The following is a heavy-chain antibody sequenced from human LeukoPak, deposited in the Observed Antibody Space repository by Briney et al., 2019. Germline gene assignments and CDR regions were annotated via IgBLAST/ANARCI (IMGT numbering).Heavy chain of an antibody. CDR3: AREGYYDSSGYI. CDR2: ISSSSSTI. D-gene: IGHD3-22*01. CDR1: GFTFSSYS. J-gene: IGHJ4*02. V-gene: IGHV3-48*04. Sequence: GGSLRLSRAASGFTFSSYSMNWVRQAPGKGLEWVSYISSSSSTIYYADSVKGRFTISRDNAKNSLYLQMNSLRAKDTAVYCCAREGYYDSSGYIWGQGTLVTVSS.